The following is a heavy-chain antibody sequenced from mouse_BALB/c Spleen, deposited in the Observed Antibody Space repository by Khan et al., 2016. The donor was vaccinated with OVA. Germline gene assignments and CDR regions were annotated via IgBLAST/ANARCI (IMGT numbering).Heavy chain of an antibody. CDR1: GYTFTSFW. V-gene: IGHV1S127*01. D-gene: IGHD1-1*01. Sequence: QVQLKQSGPELVRPGASVKMSCKASGYTFTSFWMHWVKQRPGQGLEWIGMIDPPNSETRFNQTFKDKATFNVDKSSNTAYMQLSSLTSEDSAVXYCAGGGYGSPFAFWGQGTLVTVSA. CDR3: AGGGYGSPFAF. J-gene: IGHJ3*01. CDR2: IDPPNSET.